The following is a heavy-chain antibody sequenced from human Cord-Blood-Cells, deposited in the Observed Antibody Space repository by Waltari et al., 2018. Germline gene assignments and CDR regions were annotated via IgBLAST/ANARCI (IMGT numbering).Heavy chain of an antibody. CDR3: AIPGAYNWNYFDY. J-gene: IGHJ4*02. Sequence: QVQLQQWGAGLLKPSETLSLTCAVYGGSFSGYYWRWIRQPPGKGLEWIGEINHSGSTNYNPSLKSRVTISVDTSKNQFSLKLSSVTAADTAVYYCAIPGAYNWNYFDYWGQGTLVTVSS. CDR2: INHSGST. CDR1: GGSFSGYY. D-gene: IGHD1-20*01. V-gene: IGHV4-34*01.